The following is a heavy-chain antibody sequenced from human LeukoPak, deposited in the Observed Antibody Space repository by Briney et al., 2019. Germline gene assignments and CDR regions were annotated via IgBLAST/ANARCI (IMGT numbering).Heavy chain of an antibody. V-gene: IGHV4-59*01. J-gene: IGHJ5*02. CDR2: IYYRGST. CDR3: ARDNTVTHDGWFDP. CDR1: GGSISSYY. Sequence: SQTMSLTCTVSGGSISSYYWSWIRQPPGKGLEWLGYIYYRGSTNYNPALKSRVTISVDTAKNQFSLKLSSVTAADTAVYYCARDNTVTHDGWFDPWGQGTLVTVSS. D-gene: IGHD4-11*01.